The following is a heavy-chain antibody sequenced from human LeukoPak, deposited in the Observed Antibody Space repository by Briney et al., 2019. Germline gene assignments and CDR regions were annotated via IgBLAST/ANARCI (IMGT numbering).Heavy chain of an antibody. J-gene: IGHJ4*02. CDR3: AKERSFGTWLGDY. D-gene: IGHD2/OR15-2a*01. CDR2: WYDGSHI. Sequence: PGRSLRLSCAASGFTFRSYGMHWVRQAPGKGLEWVAVWYDGSHIYYADSVKGRFTISRDNSKNTLYLQMNSLRVEDTALYYCAKERSFGTWLGDYWGQGTLVAVSS. V-gene: IGHV3-33*06. CDR1: GFTFRSYG.